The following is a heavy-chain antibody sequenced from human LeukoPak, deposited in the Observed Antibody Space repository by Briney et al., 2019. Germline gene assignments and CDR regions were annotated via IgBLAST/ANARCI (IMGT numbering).Heavy chain of an antibody. J-gene: IGHJ5*02. CDR2: IYYGENT. D-gene: IGHD5-24*01. CDR1: GGSISSYY. V-gene: IGHV4-59*01. Sequence: SETLSLTCTVSGGSISSYYWSWIRQPPGKGLEWIGYIYYGENTNYNPSLKSRVTMSVDTSMNQFSLKLSSVTAADTAVYYCARERDRNWFDPWGQGTLVTVSS. CDR3: ARERDRNWFDP.